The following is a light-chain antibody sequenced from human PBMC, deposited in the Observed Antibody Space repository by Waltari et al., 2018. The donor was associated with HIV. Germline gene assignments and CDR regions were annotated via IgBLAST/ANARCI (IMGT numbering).Light chain of an antibody. CDR3: QQYGSSQIT. V-gene: IGKV3-20*01. J-gene: IGKJ5*01. CDR1: QSVSSSY. Sequence: DIVLPQSPGTLSLSPGERATLSCRASQSVSSSYLAWYQQKPGHAPRLLIYGASSRATGIPDRFSGSGSGTDFTLTISRLEPEDFAVYYCQQYGSSQITFGQGTRLEIK. CDR2: GAS.